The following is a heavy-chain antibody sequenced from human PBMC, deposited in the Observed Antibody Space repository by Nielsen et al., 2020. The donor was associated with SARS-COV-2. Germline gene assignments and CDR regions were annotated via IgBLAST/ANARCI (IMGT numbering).Heavy chain of an antibody. Sequence: WIRQPPGKGLEWVSSISSSSYIYYADSVKGRFTISRDNAKNSLYLQMNSLRAEDTAVYYCAREYDFWSGYYLYYYYYYMDVWGKGTTVTVSS. CDR2: ISSSSYI. V-gene: IGHV3-69-1*01. CDR3: AREYDFWSGYYLYYYYYYMDV. J-gene: IGHJ6*03. D-gene: IGHD3-3*01.